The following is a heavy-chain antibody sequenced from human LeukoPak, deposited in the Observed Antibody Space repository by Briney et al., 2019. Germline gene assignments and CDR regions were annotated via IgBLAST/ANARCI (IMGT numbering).Heavy chain of an antibody. D-gene: IGHD3-3*01. CDR3: ARGPGRSGYLTTYYYYYMDV. Sequence: PSETLSLTCTVSGGSISSGSYYWSWIRQPAGKGLEWIGRIYTSGSTNYNPSLKSRVTMSVDTSKNQFSLKLSSVTAADTAVYYCARGPGRSGYLTTYYYYYMDVWGKGTTVTVSS. CDR1: GGSISSGSYY. J-gene: IGHJ6*03. CDR2: IYTSGST. V-gene: IGHV4-61*02.